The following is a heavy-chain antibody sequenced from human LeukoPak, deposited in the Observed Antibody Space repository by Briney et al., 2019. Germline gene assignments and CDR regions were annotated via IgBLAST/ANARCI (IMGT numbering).Heavy chain of an antibody. J-gene: IGHJ4*02. V-gene: IGHV1-58*02. CDR3: AAGAAAGYFDY. D-gene: IGHD6-13*01. CDR1: GFTFSTSA. Sequence: GTSVKVSCEASGFTFSTSAMQWVSQARGQRLEWIGWIVLGSGNAKYAQNFQERATITRDMSKSTAYMELSSLRSEDTAVYFCAAGAAAGYFDYWGQGSLVTVSS. CDR2: IVLGSGNA.